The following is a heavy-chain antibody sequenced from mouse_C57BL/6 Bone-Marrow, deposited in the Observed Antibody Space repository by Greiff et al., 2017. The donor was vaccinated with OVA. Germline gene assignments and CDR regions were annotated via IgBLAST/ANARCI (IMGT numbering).Heavy chain of an antibody. CDR1: GYTFTSYW. Sequence: QVQLQQPGAELVKPGASVKLSCKASGYTFTSYWMHWVKQRPGRGLEWIGRIDPNSGGTKYNEKFKSKATLTVDKPSSTAYMQLSSLTSEDSAVYYCARPPLTTVVGDWYFDVWGTGTTVTVSS. D-gene: IGHD1-1*01. CDR3: ARPPLTTVVGDWYFDV. J-gene: IGHJ1*03. V-gene: IGHV1-72*01. CDR2: IDPNSGGT.